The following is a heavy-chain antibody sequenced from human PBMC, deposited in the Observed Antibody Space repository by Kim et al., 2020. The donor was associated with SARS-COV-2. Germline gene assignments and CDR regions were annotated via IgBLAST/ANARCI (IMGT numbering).Heavy chain of an antibody. CDR2: IYYSGNS. V-gene: IGHV4-59*13. Sequence: SETLSLTCTVSGGSISRYYWSWIRQPPGKGLEWMGNIYYSGNSNYNPSLKSRVTISVDTSKNQFSLKLSSVTAADTAVYYCARDRGAYTGNRYYSYGMDV. J-gene: IGHJ6*01. CDR3: ARDRGAYTGNRYYSYGMDV. D-gene: IGHD2-2*02. CDR1: GGSISRYY.